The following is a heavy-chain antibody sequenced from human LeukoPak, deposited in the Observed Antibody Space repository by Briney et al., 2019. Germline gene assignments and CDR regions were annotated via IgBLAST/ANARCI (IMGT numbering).Heavy chain of an antibody. V-gene: IGHV1-18*01. CDR3: ARVRAVAGRAVGNWSDP. CDR2: ISAHNGNT. CDR1: GYTFSSYG. Sequence: ASVKVSCKASGYTFSSYGISWVRQAPGQGLEWMGWISAHNGNTNYAQKLQGRVTMTTDTSTSTAYMELRSLRSDDTAVYYCARVRAVAGRAVGNWSDPWGQGTLVTVSS. D-gene: IGHD6-19*01. J-gene: IGHJ5*02.